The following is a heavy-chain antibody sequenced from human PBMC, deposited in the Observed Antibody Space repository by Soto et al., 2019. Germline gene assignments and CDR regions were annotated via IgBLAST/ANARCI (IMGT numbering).Heavy chain of an antibody. V-gene: IGHV1-2*04. Sequence: GASVKVSCEASGYAFTCYYMHWVRQAPGQGLEWMGWINPNSGGTNYAQKFQGWVTMTRDTSISTAYMELSRLRSDDTAVYYCARMVVAATPGGFDPWGQGTLVTVSS. CDR3: ARMVVAATPGGFDP. J-gene: IGHJ5*02. CDR1: GYAFTCYY. CDR2: INPNSGGT. D-gene: IGHD2-15*01.